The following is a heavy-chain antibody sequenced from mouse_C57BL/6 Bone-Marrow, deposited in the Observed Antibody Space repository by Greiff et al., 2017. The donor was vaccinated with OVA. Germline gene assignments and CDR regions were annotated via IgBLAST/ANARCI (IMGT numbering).Heavy chain of an antibody. CDR1: GFSLTSYG. CDR3: ARNPLLAY. CDR2: IWSGGST. J-gene: IGHJ3*01. V-gene: IGHV2-2*01. Sequence: VQLQQSGPGLVQPSQSLSITCTVSGFSLTSYGVHWVRQSPGKGLEWLGVIWSGGSTDYNAAFISRLSISKDNSKSQVFFKMNSLQADDTAIYYCARNPLLAYWGQGTLVTVSA.